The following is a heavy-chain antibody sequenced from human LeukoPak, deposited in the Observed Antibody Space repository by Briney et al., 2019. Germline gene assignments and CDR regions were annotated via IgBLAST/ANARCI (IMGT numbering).Heavy chain of an antibody. D-gene: IGHD3-10*02. CDR1: GFTFSSYS. Sequence: SGGSLRLSCAASGFTFSSYSMNWVRQAPGKGLEWVSSISSSSSYIYYADSVKGRFTISRENAKNSLYLQMNSLRAEDTAVYYCARVSMLFSYYYYMDVWGKGTTVTVSS. J-gene: IGHJ6*03. CDR2: ISSSSSYI. V-gene: IGHV3-21*01. CDR3: ARVSMLFSYYYYMDV.